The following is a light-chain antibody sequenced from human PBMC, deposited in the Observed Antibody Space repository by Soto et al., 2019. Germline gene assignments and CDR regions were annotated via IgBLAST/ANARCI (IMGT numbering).Light chain of an antibody. J-gene: IGKJ4*01. CDR2: DAS. CDR1: QAIGDD. CDR3: LQNNIYPRT. V-gene: IGKV1-17*01. Sequence: DIQMTQSPSSLSASVGDRVTITCRASQAIGDDLAWYQRKAGNAPKRLIYDASFLDGGVPSRFRGSGSGTEFTLTISSLQPEDFETYYCLQNNIYPRTFGGGTKVEIK.